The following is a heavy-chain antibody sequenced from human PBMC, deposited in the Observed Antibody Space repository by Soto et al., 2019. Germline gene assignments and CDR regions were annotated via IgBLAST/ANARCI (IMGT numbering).Heavy chain of an antibody. Sequence: QLQLQESGSGVVRTSETLSLTCTVFGASISYGGFSWSWIRQSPGKGLEWIGYINHFESTYFHPSFKSRLSMSIDRNRNMFSLNLSSVTAADMAVYYCVRGGGYDAFDHWGQGVPVTASS. J-gene: IGHJ4*02. V-gene: IGHV4-30-2*06. CDR2: INHFEST. CDR1: GASISYGGFS. CDR3: VRGGGYDAFDH. D-gene: IGHD5-12*01.